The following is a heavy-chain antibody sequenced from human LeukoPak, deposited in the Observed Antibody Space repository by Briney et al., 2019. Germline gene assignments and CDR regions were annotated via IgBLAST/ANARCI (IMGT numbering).Heavy chain of an antibody. Sequence: ASVKVSCKASGYTFTSHDINWVRQATGQGLEWMGWMNPNSGNTGYARKFQGSVTMTRDTSINTAYMELHSLRSEDTAVYYCARGYSPSIRTTGNDYWGQGTLVTVSS. CDR3: ARGYSPSIRTTGNDY. D-gene: IGHD1-1*01. V-gene: IGHV1-8*01. CDR1: GYTFTSHD. J-gene: IGHJ4*02. CDR2: MNPNSGNT.